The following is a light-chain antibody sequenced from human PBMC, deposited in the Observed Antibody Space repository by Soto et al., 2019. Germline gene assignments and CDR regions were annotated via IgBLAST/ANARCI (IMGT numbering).Light chain of an antibody. CDR1: QSIGKH. V-gene: IGKV1-39*01. Sequence: DIQMTQSPSSLSASVGDRVTITCRASQSIGKHLNWYQQKPGKAPKFLIYSVSSLQSGVPSRFSGSGSGTDFTLTINSLQPEDSASYCCQQSYSSWATFGGGTKVEIQ. J-gene: IGKJ4*01. CDR2: SVS. CDR3: QQSYSSWAT.